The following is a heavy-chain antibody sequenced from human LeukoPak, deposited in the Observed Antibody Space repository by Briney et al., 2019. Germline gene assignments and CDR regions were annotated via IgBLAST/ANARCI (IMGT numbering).Heavy chain of an antibody. CDR3: TTPMITFGGVIVMEDY. Sequence: GGSLRLFCAASGFTFSNAWMSWVRQAPGKGLEGVGSIKSKTDGGTTDYAAPVKGRFTISRDDSKNTLYLQMNSLKTEDTAVYYCTTPMITFGGVIVMEDYWGQGTLVTVSS. CDR2: IKSKTDGGTT. D-gene: IGHD3-16*02. J-gene: IGHJ4*02. CDR1: GFTFSNAW. V-gene: IGHV3-15*01.